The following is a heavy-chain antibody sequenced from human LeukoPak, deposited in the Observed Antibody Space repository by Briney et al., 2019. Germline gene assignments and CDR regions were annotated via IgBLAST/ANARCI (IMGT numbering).Heavy chain of an antibody. V-gene: IGHV3-23*01. CDR3: ARDGSYCSSTSCYYFDY. J-gene: IGHJ4*02. CDR1: GFTFSSYA. Sequence: GGSLRLSCAASGFTFSSYAMSWVRQAPGKGLEWVSAISGSGGSTYYADSVKGRFTISRDNANNSLFLQMNSLRAGDTAVYYCARDGSYCSSTSCYYFDYWGQGTLVTVSS. D-gene: IGHD2-2*01. CDR2: ISGSGGST.